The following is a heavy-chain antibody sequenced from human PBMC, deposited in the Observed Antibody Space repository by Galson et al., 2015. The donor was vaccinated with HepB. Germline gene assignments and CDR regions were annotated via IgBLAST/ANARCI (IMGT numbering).Heavy chain of an antibody. V-gene: IGHV3-74*01. CDR1: GFTFSSYW. Sequence: SLRLSCAASGFTFSSYWMHWVRQAPGKGLVWVSRIKSDGSITTYADSVKGRSTISRDNSKNTLYLQVSSLRDDDTDLYYWVKLVKTDGFDIWGRGTMVTVSS. J-gene: IGHJ3*02. CDR3: VKLVKTDGFDI. D-gene: IGHD3-22*01. CDR2: IKSDGSIT.